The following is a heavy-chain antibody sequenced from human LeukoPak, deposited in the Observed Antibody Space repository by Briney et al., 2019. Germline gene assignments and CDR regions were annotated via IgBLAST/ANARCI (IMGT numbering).Heavy chain of an antibody. V-gene: IGHV1-2*02. CDR1: GYTFTSYD. CDR2: INPNSGGT. J-gene: IGHJ4*02. CDR3: ARNLMGSWYYDSSGYYY. D-gene: IGHD3-22*01. Sequence: ASVKVSCKASGYTFTSYDINWVRQATGQGLEWMGWINPNSGGTNYAQKFQGRVTMTRDTSISTAYMELSRLRSDDTAVYYCARNLMGSWYYDSSGYYYWGQGTLVTVSS.